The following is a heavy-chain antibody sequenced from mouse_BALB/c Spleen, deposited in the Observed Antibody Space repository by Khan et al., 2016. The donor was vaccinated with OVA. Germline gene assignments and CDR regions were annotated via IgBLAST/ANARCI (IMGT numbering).Heavy chain of an antibody. CDR1: GYTFTDYI. CDR3: VRSGYGAFAY. CDR2: IFPNNGDT. V-gene: IGHV1S29*02. Sequence: VQLQQSGPELVKPGASVKISCRASGYTFTDYIMDWVKQSHGKSLEWIGYIFPNNGDTGYNQNFKTKVTLTVDTSSSTASMELRSLTSEDSAVYYCVRSGYGAFAYWGQWTLVTVSA. J-gene: IGHJ3*01. D-gene: IGHD1-2*01.